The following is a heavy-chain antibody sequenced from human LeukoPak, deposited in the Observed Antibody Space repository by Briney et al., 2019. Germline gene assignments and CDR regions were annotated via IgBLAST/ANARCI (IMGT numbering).Heavy chain of an antibody. CDR2: INPSNGDT. J-gene: IGHJ4*02. CDR1: GYTFTYHY. Sequence: ASVKVSCKASGYTFTYHYIHLVRQAPGQELEWMGIINPSNGDTNYAQRLQGRVTMTRDTSTSTVYMELSSLDSEDTAVYYCARESDVGKDFDCWGQGTLVTISS. CDR3: ARESDVGKDFDC. D-gene: IGHD1-1*01. V-gene: IGHV1-46*01.